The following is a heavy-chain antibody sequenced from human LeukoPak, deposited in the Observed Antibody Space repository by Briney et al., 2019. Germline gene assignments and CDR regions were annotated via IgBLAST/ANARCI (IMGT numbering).Heavy chain of an antibody. D-gene: IGHD3-10*01. Sequence: ASVKVSCKATGYTFTSYGISWVRQAPGHGLEWMGWISAYNGNTNYAQKLQGRVTMTTDTSTSTAYMELRSLRSDDTAVYYCGRAADSGSYYNSGFDYWGQGTLVTVSS. J-gene: IGHJ4*02. V-gene: IGHV1-18*01. CDR3: GRAADSGSYYNSGFDY. CDR2: ISAYNGNT. CDR1: GYTFTSYG.